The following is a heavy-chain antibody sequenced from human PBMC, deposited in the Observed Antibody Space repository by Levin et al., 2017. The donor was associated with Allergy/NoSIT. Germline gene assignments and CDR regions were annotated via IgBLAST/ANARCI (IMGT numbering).Heavy chain of an antibody. CDR3: ARGSPPAPACSGGSCYNPYFDY. V-gene: IGHV3-30-3*01. CDR2: ISYDGSNK. CDR1: GFTFSSYA. Sequence: GESLKISCAASGFTFSSYAMHWVRQAPGKGLEWVAVISYDGSNKYYADSVKGRFTISRDNSKNTLYLQMNSLRAEDTAVYYCARGSPPAPACSGGSCYNPYFDYWGQGTLVTVSS. D-gene: IGHD2-15*01. J-gene: IGHJ4*02.